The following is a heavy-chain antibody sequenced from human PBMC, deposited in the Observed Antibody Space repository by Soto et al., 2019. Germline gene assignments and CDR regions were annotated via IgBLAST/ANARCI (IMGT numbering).Heavy chain of an antibody. CDR3: ASLGDILTGYFDY. Sequence: SETLSLTCAVSGGSISSSNWWSWVRQPPGKGLEWIGEIYHSGSTNYNPSLKSRVTISVDKSKNQFSLKLRSVTAADTAVYYCASLGDILTGYFDYCGQGTLITVSS. CDR2: IYHSGST. CDR1: GGSISSSNW. V-gene: IGHV4-4*02. D-gene: IGHD3-9*01. J-gene: IGHJ4*02.